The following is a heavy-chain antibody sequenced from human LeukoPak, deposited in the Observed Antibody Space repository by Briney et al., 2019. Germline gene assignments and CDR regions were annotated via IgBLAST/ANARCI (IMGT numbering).Heavy chain of an antibody. CDR1: GGSISSSNW. CDR3: ARSGLGRGETDY. V-gene: IGHV4-4*02. J-gene: IGHJ4*02. D-gene: IGHD3-16*01. Sequence: SETLSLTCAVSGGSISSSNWWSWVRQPPGKGLEWIGEIYHSGSTNYNPSLKSRVTISVDKSKNQFSLKLSSVTAAGTAVYYCARSGLGRGETDYWGQGTLVTVSS. CDR2: IYHSGST.